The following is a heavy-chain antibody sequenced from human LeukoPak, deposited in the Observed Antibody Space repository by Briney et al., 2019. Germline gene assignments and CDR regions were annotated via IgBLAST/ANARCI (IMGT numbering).Heavy chain of an antibody. D-gene: IGHD2-15*01. V-gene: IGHV2-5*01. J-gene: IGHJ5*02. CDR3: AHRVPGVVVVATVFNWFDP. CDR2: IYWNDDK. Sequence: SGPTLVNPTQTLTLTCTFSGFSLSTSGVGVGWIRQPPGKALEWLALIYWNDDKRYSPSLKSRLTITKDTSKNQVVLTVTNMDPVDTATYYCAHRVPGVVVVATVFNWFDPWGQGTLVTVSS. CDR1: GFSLSTSGVG.